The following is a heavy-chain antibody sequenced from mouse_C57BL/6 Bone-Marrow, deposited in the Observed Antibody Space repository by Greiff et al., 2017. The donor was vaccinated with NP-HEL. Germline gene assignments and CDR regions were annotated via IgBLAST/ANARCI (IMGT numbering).Heavy chain of an antibody. V-gene: IGHV1-22*01. CDR3: AVDGYYVNFDY. CDR2: INPNNGGT. CDR1: GYTFTDYN. D-gene: IGHD2-3*01. Sequence: VQLKESGPELVKPGASVKMSCKASGYTFTDYNMHWVKQSHGKSLEWIGYINPNNGGTSYNQKFKGKATLTVNKSSSTAYMELRSLTSEDSAVYYCAVDGYYVNFDYWGQGTTLTVSS. J-gene: IGHJ2*01.